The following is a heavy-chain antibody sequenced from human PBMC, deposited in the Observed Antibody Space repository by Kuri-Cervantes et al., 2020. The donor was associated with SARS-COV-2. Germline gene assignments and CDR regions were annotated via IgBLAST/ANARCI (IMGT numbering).Heavy chain of an antibody. V-gene: IGHV3-23*01. Sequence: WGTLCLTCEASGVTFSRYNMNWVRQAPGKGLEWISFISASGTIKHYADSVRGRFTISRDNSGNTLLLQMNSLRVEDTAVYYCAKRTPYGGWLRPDFDYWGRGRPVTVSS. D-gene: IGHD6-19*01. CDR1: GVTFSRYN. CDR3: AKRTPYGGWLRPDFDY. J-gene: IGHJ4*01. CDR2: ISASGTIK.